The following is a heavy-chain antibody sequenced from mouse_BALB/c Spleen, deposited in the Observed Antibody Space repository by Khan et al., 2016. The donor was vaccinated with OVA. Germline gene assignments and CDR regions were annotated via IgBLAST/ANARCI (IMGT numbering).Heavy chain of an antibody. CDR1: DFSLSNYD. D-gene: IGHD1-1*01. Sequence: VELVESGLGLVAPSQSLSITCTVSDFSLSNYDISWFRQPPGKGLEWLGLIWTGGGTNYNSAFMSRLSISKDNSKSQVFLKMTSLQTDDTAIYYCVRGLLKWVQGTSVTVSS. J-gene: IGHJ4*01. V-gene: IGHV2-9-2*01. CDR3: VRGLLK. CDR2: IWTGGGT.